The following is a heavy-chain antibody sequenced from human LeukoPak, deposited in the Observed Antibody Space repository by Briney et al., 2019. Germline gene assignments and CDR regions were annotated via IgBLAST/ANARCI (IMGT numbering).Heavy chain of an antibody. Sequence: GGSLRLSCAASGFTFSNYAMHWVRQAPGKGLEWVAVISYDGGNKYYADSLRGRFTISRDNSKNTLYLQMNSLRAEDTAVYYCARGALAAAKSGLDVWGQGTTVTVSS. V-gene: IGHV3-30-3*01. D-gene: IGHD6-13*01. CDR2: ISYDGGNK. J-gene: IGHJ6*02. CDR1: GFTFSNYA. CDR3: ARGALAAAKSGLDV.